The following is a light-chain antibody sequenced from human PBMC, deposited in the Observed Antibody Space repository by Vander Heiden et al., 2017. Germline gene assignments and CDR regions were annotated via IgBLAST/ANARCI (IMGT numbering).Light chain of an antibody. Sequence: DIEMTQSPSSLSALVGDRVTVTCRASERIINYVHWYQQKPGKAPRLLIYAASNLQSGVPSRFSGSGSGTEFNLTISRLQSEDFATYYCQQSDSSVWTFGQGTKVDFK. J-gene: IGKJ1*01. CDR3: QQSDSSVWT. CDR1: ERIINY. CDR2: AAS. V-gene: IGKV1-39*01.